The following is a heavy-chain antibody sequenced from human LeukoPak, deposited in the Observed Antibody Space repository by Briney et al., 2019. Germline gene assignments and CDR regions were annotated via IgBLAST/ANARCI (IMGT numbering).Heavy chain of an antibody. CDR1: GFTFSSYA. D-gene: IGHD3-10*01. CDR3: TKVRAYDDSGNPYWHFDL. V-gene: IGHV3-23*01. Sequence: GGSLRLSCAASGFTFSSYAMSWVRQAPGKGLEWVSAISTSGDTTYYADSVKGRFTISRDNSKNTLYLQMNSLRAEDAAVYYCTKVRAYDDSGNPYWHFDLWGRGTLVTVSS. CDR2: ISTSGDTT. J-gene: IGHJ2*01.